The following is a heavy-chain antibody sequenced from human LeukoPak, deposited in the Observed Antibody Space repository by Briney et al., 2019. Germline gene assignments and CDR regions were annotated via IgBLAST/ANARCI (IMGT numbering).Heavy chain of an antibody. Sequence: GGSLRLSCAASGFTFDDYGMSWVRQAPGKGLEWVSGINWNGGSTGYADSVKGRFIISRDNAQNSLYLQMSSLRAEDTAVYYCASQFSSSSHYWGQGTLVTVSS. CDR1: GFTFDDYG. CDR3: ASQFSSSSHY. CDR2: INWNGGST. V-gene: IGHV3-20*04. D-gene: IGHD6-6*01. J-gene: IGHJ4*02.